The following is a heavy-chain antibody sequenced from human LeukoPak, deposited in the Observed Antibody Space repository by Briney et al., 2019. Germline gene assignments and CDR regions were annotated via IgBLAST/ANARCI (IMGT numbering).Heavy chain of an antibody. CDR3: ARSKRVGARFFDY. CDR1: GGSISSNNYY. D-gene: IGHD1-26*01. J-gene: IGHJ4*02. Sequence: SETLSLTCAVPGGSISSNNYYWGRIRQPPGKGLEWIGSMYYSGNTYYNPSLKGRVTISVDTSKNQFSLKLSSVTAADTAVYYCARSKRVGARFFDYWGQGTLVTVSS. CDR2: MYYSGNT. V-gene: IGHV4-39*07.